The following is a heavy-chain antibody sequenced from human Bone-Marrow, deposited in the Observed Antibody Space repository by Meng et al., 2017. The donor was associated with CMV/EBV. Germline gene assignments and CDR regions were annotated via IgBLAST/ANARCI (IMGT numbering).Heavy chain of an antibody. D-gene: IGHD2-15*01. Sequence: ASVKVSCKASGYTFTSYYMHWVRQAPGQRLEWMGWINPNSGGTNYAQKFQGRLTMTRDTSISTAYMELSRLRSDDTAVYYCARHLFKYSLSTPSFLSCGQGTLVTVSS. V-gene: IGHV1-2*02. J-gene: IGHJ5*02. CDR1: GYTFTSYY. CDR2: INPNSGGT. CDR3: ARHLFKYSLSTPSFLS.